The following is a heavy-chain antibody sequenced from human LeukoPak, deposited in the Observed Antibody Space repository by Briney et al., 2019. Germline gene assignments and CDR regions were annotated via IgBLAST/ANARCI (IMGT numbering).Heavy chain of an antibody. CDR2: INQSGST. J-gene: IGHJ3*02. Sequence: SETLSLTCAVYGGSFSGYYWSWIRQPPGEGLEWIGEINQSGSTNYNPSLERRVTMSVDTSKNQVFLKLSSVTAADTAVYYCARGVTSPLDAFDIWGQGTTVTVSS. V-gene: IGHV4-34*01. CDR1: GGSFSGYY. CDR3: ARGVTSPLDAFDI. D-gene: IGHD3-10*01.